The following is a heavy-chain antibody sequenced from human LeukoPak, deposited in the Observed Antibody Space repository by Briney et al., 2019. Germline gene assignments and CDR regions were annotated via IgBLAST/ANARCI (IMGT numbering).Heavy chain of an antibody. V-gene: IGHV4-59*01. CDR3: ARHSSSRELDY. J-gene: IGHJ4*02. D-gene: IGHD6-13*01. CDR2: IYYSGST. CDR1: GGSISSYY. Sequence: SETLSLTCTVSGGSISSYYWSWIRQPPGKGLEWIGYIYYSGSTNYNPSLKSRVTISVDTSKNQFSLKLSSVTAADTAVYYCARHSSSRELDYWGQGTLVTVSS.